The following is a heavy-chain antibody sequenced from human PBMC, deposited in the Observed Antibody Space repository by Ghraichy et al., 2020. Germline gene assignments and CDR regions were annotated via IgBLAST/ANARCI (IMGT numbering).Heavy chain of an antibody. Sequence: SCTVSGGSLSHFHWNWIRQSPGKGLEWIGYISNNGDTKYNPSLKSRVTISIDTSENQFSLNLRSVTAADTAVYYCARDRRFNFMDVWGKGTTVTVSS. CDR2: ISNNGDT. V-gene: IGHV4-59*01. D-gene: IGHD1-14*01. CDR3: ARDRRFNFMDV. CDR1: GGSLSHFH. J-gene: IGHJ6*03.